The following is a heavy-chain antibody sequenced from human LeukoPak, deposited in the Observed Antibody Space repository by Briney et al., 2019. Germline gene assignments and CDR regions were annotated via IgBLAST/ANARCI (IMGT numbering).Heavy chain of an antibody. CDR2: INPNSGGT. Sequence: ASVKVSCKASGYTFTGYYMHRVRQAPGQGLEWMGWINPNSGGTNYAQKFRGRVTMTRDTSISTAYMELSRLRSDDTAVYYCARDREDIVVVPAAPSGAFDIWGQGTMVTVSS. D-gene: IGHD2-2*01. J-gene: IGHJ3*02. CDR1: GYTFTGYY. V-gene: IGHV1-2*02. CDR3: ARDREDIVVVPAAPSGAFDI.